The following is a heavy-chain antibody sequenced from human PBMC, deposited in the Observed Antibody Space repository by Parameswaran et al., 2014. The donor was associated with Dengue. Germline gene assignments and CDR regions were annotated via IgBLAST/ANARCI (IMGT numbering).Heavy chain of an antibody. CDR3: ARVVDVSSSSWYRLAYYYGMDV. J-gene: IGHJ6*02. D-gene: IGHD6-13*01. Sequence: WIRQPPGKGLVWVSRINGDGTNTNYADSVKGRFTISRDNAKNTLYLQMNSLRAEDTAVYYCARVVDVSSSSWYRLAYYYGMDVWAKGPRSPSP. V-gene: IGHV3-74*01. CDR2: INGDGTNT.